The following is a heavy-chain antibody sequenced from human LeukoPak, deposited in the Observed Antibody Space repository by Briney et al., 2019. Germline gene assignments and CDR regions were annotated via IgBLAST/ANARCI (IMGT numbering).Heavy chain of an antibody. V-gene: IGHV4-59*11. CDR2: IYCSGST. D-gene: IGHD5-18*01. CDR1: GGSISSHY. J-gene: IGHJ3*02. CDR3: ARDGYDAFDI. Sequence: PSETLSLTCTVSGGSISSHYWSWIRQPPGKGLEWIGYIYCSGSTNYNPSLKSRVTISVDTSKNQFSLKLSSVTAADTAVYYCARDGYDAFDIWGQGTMVTVSS.